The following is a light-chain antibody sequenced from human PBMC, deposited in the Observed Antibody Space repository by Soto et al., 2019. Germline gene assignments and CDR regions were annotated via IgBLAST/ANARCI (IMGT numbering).Light chain of an antibody. CDR3: SSYTSSSTYI. J-gene: IGLJ2*01. Sequence: QSALTQPASESGSPGQSITISCTGTNSDVGGYNYVSWYQQHPDKAPKLMIYDVSIRPSGASNRFSGSKSGNTASLTISGLQAEDEADYYCSSYTSSSTYIFSGGTKLTVL. CDR2: DVS. CDR1: NSDVGGYNY. V-gene: IGLV2-14*01.